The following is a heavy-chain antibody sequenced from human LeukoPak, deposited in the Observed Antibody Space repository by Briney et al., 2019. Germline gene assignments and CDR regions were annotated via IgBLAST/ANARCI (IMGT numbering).Heavy chain of an antibody. CDR3: ARDADSSSGEAFDI. J-gene: IGHJ3*02. D-gene: IGHD6-13*01. V-gene: IGHV1-2*02. CDR2: INPKSGGT. CDR1: GYTFTGYY. Sequence: ASVKVSCKASGYTFTGYYMHWVRQAPGQGLEWMGWINPKSGGTNYAQKFQGRVTMTRDTSISTAYMELSRLRSDDTAVYYCARDADSSSGEAFDIWGQGTMVTVSS.